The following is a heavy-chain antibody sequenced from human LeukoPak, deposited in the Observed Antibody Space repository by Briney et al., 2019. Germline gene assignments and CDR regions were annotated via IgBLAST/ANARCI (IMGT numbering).Heavy chain of an antibody. Sequence: GGSLRLSCAASGFTFSSYGMHWVRQAPGKGLEWVAVIWYDGSNKYYADSVKGRFTISRDNSKNTLYLQMNSLRAEDTAVYYCAKDGGSSWEDHFDYWGQGTLVTVSS. CDR3: AKDGGSSWEDHFDY. CDR1: GFTFSSYG. V-gene: IGHV3-33*06. J-gene: IGHJ4*02. CDR2: IWYDGSNK. D-gene: IGHD6-13*01.